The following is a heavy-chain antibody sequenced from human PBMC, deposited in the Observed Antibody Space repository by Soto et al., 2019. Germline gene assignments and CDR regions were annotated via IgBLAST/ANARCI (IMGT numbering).Heavy chain of an antibody. D-gene: IGHD5-12*01. CDR1: GFTVSRNN. CDR3: ARDRRDGYNYLDY. J-gene: IGHJ4*02. Sequence: GGSLRLSCAGSGFTVSRNNMSWVRQAPGKGLEWVSVIYSGGTTYYADSVKGRFTISRDNSKNTLYLQMNSLRAEDTAVYYCARDRRDGYNYLDYWGQGTLVTVYS. CDR2: IYSGGTT. V-gene: IGHV3-53*01.